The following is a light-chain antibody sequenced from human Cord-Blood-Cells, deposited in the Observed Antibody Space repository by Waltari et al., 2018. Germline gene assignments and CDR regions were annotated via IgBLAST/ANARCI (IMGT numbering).Light chain of an antibody. CDR1: SSDVGGYNY. V-gene: IGLV2-14*01. J-gene: IGLJ2*01. CDR2: EVS. Sequence: QSALTQPASVSGSPGQSITISCTGTSSDVGGYNYVSWYQQHPGKAPKLMIYEVSNRXSGVSNRXXXSXXXXXXXLTISGLQAEDEADYYCSSYTSSSVVFGGGTKLTVL. CDR3: SSYTSSSVV.